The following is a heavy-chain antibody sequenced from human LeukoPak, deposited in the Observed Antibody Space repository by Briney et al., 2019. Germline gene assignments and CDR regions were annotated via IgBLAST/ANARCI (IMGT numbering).Heavy chain of an antibody. Sequence: ASVKVSCKASGYTFTSYDINWVRQATGQGLEWMGWMIPNSGNTGYAQKFQGRVTMTRNTSISTAYMELRSLRSEDTAVYYCASVVSQTYYYGSGSYAHDAFDIWGQGTMVTVSS. V-gene: IGHV1-8*01. D-gene: IGHD3-10*01. CDR1: GYTFTSYD. CDR2: MIPNSGNT. CDR3: ASVVSQTYYYGSGSYAHDAFDI. J-gene: IGHJ3*02.